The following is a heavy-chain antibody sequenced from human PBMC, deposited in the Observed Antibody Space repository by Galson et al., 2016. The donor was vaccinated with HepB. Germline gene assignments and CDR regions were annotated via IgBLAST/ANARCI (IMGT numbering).Heavy chain of an antibody. V-gene: IGHV3-30*04. Sequence: SLRLSCAASGFIFSTYAMHWVRQAPGKGLEWVAVISFDGNNGYSADSMKGRFTVSRDNSKNTLYLQMNSMTPDDTAVYYCARDLGMTSVTRIHDSWGRGTLVIVSS. D-gene: IGHD4-11*01. CDR1: GFIFSTYA. J-gene: IGHJ5*01. CDR3: ARDLGMTSVTRIHDS. CDR2: ISFDGNNG.